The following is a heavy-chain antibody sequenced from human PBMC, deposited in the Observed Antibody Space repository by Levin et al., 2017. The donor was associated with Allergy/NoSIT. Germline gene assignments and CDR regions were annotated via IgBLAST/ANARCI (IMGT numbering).Heavy chain of an antibody. V-gene: IGHV3-21*01. D-gene: IGHD3-10*01. CDR3: ARLHRDWDYGSGSYLLDV. CDR2: ISSSSSYI. Sequence: AGGSLRLSCAASGFTFSSYSMNWVRQAPGKGLEWVSSISSSSSYIYYADSVKGRFTISRDNAKNSLYLQMNSLRAEDTAVYYCARLHRDWDYGSGSYLLDVWGQGTTVTVSS. J-gene: IGHJ6*02. CDR1: GFTFSSYS.